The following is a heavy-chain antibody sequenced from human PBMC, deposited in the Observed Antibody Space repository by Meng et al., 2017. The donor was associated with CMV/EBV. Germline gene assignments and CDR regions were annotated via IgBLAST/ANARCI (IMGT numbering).Heavy chain of an antibody. V-gene: IGHV1-69*12. Sequence: QVQLVQFGAEWRRPGSPGKVSCEASGGTFSSYAISWVRQAPGQGLEWMGGIIPIFGTANYAQKFQGRVTITADESTSTAYMELSSLRSEDTAVYYCARAGDYGGRGYFDYWGQGTLVTVSS. CDR3: ARAGDYGGRGYFDY. D-gene: IGHD4-23*01. CDR2: IIPIFGTA. CDR1: GGTFSSYA. J-gene: IGHJ4*02.